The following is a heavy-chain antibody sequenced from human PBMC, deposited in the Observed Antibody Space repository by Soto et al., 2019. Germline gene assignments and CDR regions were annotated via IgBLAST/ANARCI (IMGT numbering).Heavy chain of an antibody. J-gene: IGHJ4*02. V-gene: IGHV1-69*13. CDR1: GGTFSSYA. CDR3: AREGDNYDSSGYYSTQMDFDY. CDR2: IIPIFGTA. D-gene: IGHD3-22*01. Sequence: SVKVSCKASGGTFSSYAISWVRQAPGQGLEWVGGIIPIFGTANYAQKFQGRVTITADESTSTAYMELSSLRSEDTAVYYCAREGDNYDSSGYYSTQMDFDYWGQGTLVTVSS.